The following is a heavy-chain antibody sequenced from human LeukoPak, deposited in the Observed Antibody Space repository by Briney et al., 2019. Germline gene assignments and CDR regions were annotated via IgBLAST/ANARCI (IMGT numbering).Heavy chain of an antibody. D-gene: IGHD3-3*01. CDR1: GGSITRSGYS. V-gene: IGHV4-39*01. J-gene: IGHJ5*02. CDR2: IYYSGTT. CDR3: ARPQRSGHLDL. Sequence: PSETLSLTCTLSGGSITRSGYSWGWIRQPPGKGLEWIGNIYYSGTTYYNPSLKSRVTISVDTSKNQFSLKLSSVTAADTAVYYCARPQRSGHLDLWGQGTLVIVSS.